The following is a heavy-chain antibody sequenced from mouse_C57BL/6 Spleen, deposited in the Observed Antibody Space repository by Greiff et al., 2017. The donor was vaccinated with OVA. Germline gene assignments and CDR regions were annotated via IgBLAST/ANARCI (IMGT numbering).Heavy chain of an antibody. J-gene: IGHJ2*01. CDR2: IYPGDGDT. CDR3: ASVLSDFDYFDY. D-gene: IGHD1-1*02. V-gene: IGHV1-80*01. Sequence: VQRVESGAELVKPGASVKISCKASGYAFSSYWMNWVKQRPGKGLEWIGQIYPGDGDTNYNGKFKGKVTLTADKSSSTAYMQRSSLTSEDSAVYFCASVLSDFDYFDYWGQGTTLTVSS. CDR1: GYAFSSYW.